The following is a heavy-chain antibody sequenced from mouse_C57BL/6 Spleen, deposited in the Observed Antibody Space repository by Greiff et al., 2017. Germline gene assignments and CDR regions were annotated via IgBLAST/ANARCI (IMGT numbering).Heavy chain of an antibody. CDR2: ISDGGSYT. Sequence: EVKLLESGGGLVKPGGSLKLSCAASGFTFSGYAMSWVRQTPEKRLEWVATISDGGSYTYYPDNVKGRFTIARDNAKNNLYLKMSHLKSEDTAMYYGARVGSSGRNYFDYWGQGTTLTVSS. CDR1: GFTFSGYA. V-gene: IGHV5-4*03. CDR3: ARVGSSGRNYFDY. J-gene: IGHJ2*01. D-gene: IGHD3-2*02.